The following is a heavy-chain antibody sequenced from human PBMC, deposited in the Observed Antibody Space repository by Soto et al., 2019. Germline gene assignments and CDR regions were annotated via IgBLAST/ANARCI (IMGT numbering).Heavy chain of an antibody. CDR2: IAGSGRKT. CDR3: ARGGAGRRSGRMGAFDI. Sequence: GGSLRLSCAASGFNFSSYAMTWVRQAPGKGLEWVSAIAGSGRKTAYGDSVKGRFTISRDNAKNSLYLQMNSLRAEDTAVYYCARGGAGRRSGRMGAFDIWGQGTMVTVSS. V-gene: IGHV3-23*01. D-gene: IGHD6-19*01. CDR1: GFNFSSYA. J-gene: IGHJ3*02.